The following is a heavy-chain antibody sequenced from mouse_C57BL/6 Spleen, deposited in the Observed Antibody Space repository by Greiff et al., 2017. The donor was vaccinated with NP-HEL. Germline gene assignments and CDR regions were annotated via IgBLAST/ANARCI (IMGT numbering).Heavy chain of an antibody. D-gene: IGHD1-1*01. CDR3: AAVYGSFDY. V-gene: IGHV1-19*01. Sequence: VQLQQSGPVLVKPGASVKMSCKASGYTFTDYYMNWVKQSHGKSLEWIGVINPYNGGTSYNQKFKGKATLTVDKSSSTAYMELNSLTSEDSAVYYCAAVYGSFDYWGQGTTLTVSS. J-gene: IGHJ2*01. CDR2: INPYNGGT. CDR1: GYTFTDYY.